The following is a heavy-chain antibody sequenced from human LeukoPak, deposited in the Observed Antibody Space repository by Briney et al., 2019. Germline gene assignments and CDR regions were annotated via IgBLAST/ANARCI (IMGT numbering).Heavy chain of an antibody. CDR2: ISGSGGRT. CDR1: GLTFRKFG. V-gene: IGHV3-23*01. D-gene: IGHD6-6*01. J-gene: IGHJ3*02. CDR3: AKDLGRIMIAAPKDAFDI. Sequence: GGSLTLSCAASGLTFRKFGMTRVRQAPGKGLEWVSGISGSGGRTYYADSVRGRLTISRDNSKNTLYLHINGLRAEDTAIYYCAKDLGRIMIAAPKDAFDIWGRGTMVTVSS.